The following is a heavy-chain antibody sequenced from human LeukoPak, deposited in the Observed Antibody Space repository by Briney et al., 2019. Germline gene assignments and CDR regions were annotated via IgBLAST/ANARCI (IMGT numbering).Heavy chain of an antibody. CDR3: AQRQGPMSGTYDYFDP. V-gene: IGHV4-4*09. CDR2: IHSNGYT. D-gene: IGHD1-26*01. Sequence: SEPLSLTCTVSGGSISGYYWTWIRQSPGQALVGIAYIHSNGYTNYNPPLRSRVTISVDPSKNQFSLTVTPVTAADTAIYYCAQRQGPMSGTYDYFDPWGQGALVTVSS. CDR1: GGSISGYY. J-gene: IGHJ5*02.